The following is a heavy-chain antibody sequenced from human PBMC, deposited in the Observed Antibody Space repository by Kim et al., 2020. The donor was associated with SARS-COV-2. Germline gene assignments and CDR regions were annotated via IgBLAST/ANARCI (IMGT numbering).Heavy chain of an antibody. J-gene: IGHJ4*02. CDR2: ISYDGSNK. V-gene: IGHV3-30*04. D-gene: IGHD3-10*01. CDR3: VRVDYGNSYLAY. CDR1: GFTFSSYA. Sequence: GGSLRLSCAASGFTFSSYAMHWVRQAPGKGLEWVAVISYDGSNKYYAESVKGRFTISRDNSKNTLYLQMNSLRAEDTAVYYCVRVDYGNSYLAYWGQGTLVTVSS.